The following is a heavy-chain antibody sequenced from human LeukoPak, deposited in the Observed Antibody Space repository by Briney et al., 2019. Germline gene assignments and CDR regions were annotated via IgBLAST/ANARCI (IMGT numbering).Heavy chain of an antibody. V-gene: IGHV3-33*01. D-gene: IGHD6-19*01. CDR3: ARDLGGGGWYHYYYYYYGMDV. CDR2: IWYDGSNK. CDR1: GFTFSSYG. J-gene: IGHJ6*02. Sequence: GGSLRLSCAASGFTFSSYGMHWVRQAPGKGLEWVAVIWYDGSNKYYADSVKGRFTISRDNSKNTLYLQMNSLRAEDTAVYYCARDLGGGGWYHYYYYYYGMDVWGQGTTVTVSS.